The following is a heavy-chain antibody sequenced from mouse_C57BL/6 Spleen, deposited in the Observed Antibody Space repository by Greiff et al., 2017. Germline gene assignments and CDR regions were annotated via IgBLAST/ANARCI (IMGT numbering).Heavy chain of an antibody. J-gene: IGHJ4*01. V-gene: IGHV5-4*01. CDR2: ISGGGSYT. D-gene: IGHD2-2*01. CDR1: GFTFSSYA. Sequence: DVLLVESGGGLVKPGGSLKLSCAASGFTFSSYAMSWVRQTPEKRLEWVATISGGGSYTYYPDNVKGRFTISRDNAKNNLYLQMSHLKSEDTAMYYCAREGVTRGMDYWGQGTSVTVSS. CDR3: AREGVTRGMDY.